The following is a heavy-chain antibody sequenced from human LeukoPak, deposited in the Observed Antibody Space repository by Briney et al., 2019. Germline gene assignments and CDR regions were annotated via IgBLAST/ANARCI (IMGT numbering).Heavy chain of an antibody. V-gene: IGHV3-64*01. CDR3: ARDSDEDAFDI. Sequence: GGSVRLSCAASGFTFSSYAMHWVRQAPGKGLVDVSTISSNGGSTYYANSVKGRFTISRDNSKNTLYLQMGSLRAEDMYVYYCARDSDEDAFDIWGQGKMVTVSS. CDR1: GFTFSSYA. D-gene: IGHD3-10*01. J-gene: IGHJ3*02. CDR2: ISSNGGST.